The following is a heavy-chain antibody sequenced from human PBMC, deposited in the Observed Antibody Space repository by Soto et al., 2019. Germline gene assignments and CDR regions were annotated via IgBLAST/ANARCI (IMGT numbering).Heavy chain of an antibody. CDR3: ARMARGCSSTSCPPYGMDV. J-gene: IGHJ6*02. CDR1: GYTFTIYA. Sequence: QVQLVQSGAEVKKPGASVKVSCKASGYTFTIYAIHWVRQAPGQRLEWMGWINAGNGNTKYSQKFQGRVTITRDTAASTAYMELSSLRSEDTAVYCCARMARGCSSTSCPPYGMDVGGQGTTFTVSS. D-gene: IGHD2-2*01. V-gene: IGHV1-3*01. CDR2: INAGNGNT.